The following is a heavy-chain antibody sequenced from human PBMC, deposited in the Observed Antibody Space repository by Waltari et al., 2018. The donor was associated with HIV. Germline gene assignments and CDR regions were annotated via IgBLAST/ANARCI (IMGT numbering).Heavy chain of an antibody. CDR2: IKQDGSEK. CDR3: ARGGFYGSGSKVN. V-gene: IGHV3-7*04. Sequence: EVQLVESGGGLVQPGGSLRLSCAASGCTFSSYWMGWVRRAPGKGLEWGANIKQDGSEKYYVDSVNGRFTISRDNAENSLYLQMNSLRAEDTAVYYCARGGFYGSGSKVNWGQGTLVTVSS. D-gene: IGHD3-10*01. J-gene: IGHJ4*02. CDR1: GCTFSSYW.